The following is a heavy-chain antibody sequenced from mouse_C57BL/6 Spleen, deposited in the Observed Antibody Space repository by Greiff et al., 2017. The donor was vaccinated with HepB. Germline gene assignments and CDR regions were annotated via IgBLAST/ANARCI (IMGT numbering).Heavy chain of an antibody. V-gene: IGHV1-64*01. CDR1: GYTFTSYW. Sequence: VQLQQPGAELVKPGASVKLSCKASGYTFTSYWMHWVKQRPGQGLEWIGMIHPNSGSTNYNEKFKRKATLTVDKSSSTAYMQLSSLTSEDSAVYYCARWELTDWYFDVWGTGTTVTVSS. CDR2: IHPNSGST. J-gene: IGHJ1*03. D-gene: IGHD2-13*01. CDR3: ARWELTDWYFDV.